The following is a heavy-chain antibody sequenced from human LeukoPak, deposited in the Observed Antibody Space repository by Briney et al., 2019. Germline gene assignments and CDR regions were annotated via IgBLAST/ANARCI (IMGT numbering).Heavy chain of an antibody. J-gene: IGHJ4*02. D-gene: IGHD3-10*01. CDR2: IYHSGST. V-gene: IGHV4-4*02. CDR1: GGSISSSNW. Sequence: SGTLSLTCAVSGGSISSSNWWSWVRQPPGKGLEWIGEIYHSGSTNYNPSLKGRVTISVDKSKNQFSLKLSSVTAADTAVYYCAREGITMVRGVIRKGGYLDYWGQGTLVTVSS. CDR3: AREGITMVRGVIRKGGYLDY.